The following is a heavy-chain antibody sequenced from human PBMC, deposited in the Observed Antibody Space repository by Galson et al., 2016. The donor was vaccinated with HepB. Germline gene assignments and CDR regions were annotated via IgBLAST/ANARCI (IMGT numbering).Heavy chain of an antibody. Sequence: SVKVSCKASGYTFTSYGISWVRQAPGQGLEWMGWISPYNGDTNYAQKFQGRVTMTTDTSTSTAYMELRSLRSDDTAVYYCATAGDCGGDCYSYYYNYYGMDVWGQGTTVTVSS. CDR2: ISPYNGDT. J-gene: IGHJ6*02. D-gene: IGHD2-21*02. V-gene: IGHV1-18*01. CDR3: ATAGDCGGDCYSYYYNYYGMDV. CDR1: GYTFTSYG.